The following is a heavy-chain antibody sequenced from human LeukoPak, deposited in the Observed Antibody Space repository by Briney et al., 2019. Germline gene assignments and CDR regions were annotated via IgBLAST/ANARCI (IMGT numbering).Heavy chain of an antibody. CDR1: GFTFSSYS. CDR2: ISSSSSYI. Sequence: GGSLRLSCAASGFTFSSYSMNWVRQAPGKGLEWVSSISSSSSYIYYADSVKGRFTISRDNAKNSLYLQMNSLRAEDTAVCYCAREPPTNRDSSNYGSWGQGTLVTVSS. D-gene: IGHD4-11*01. J-gene: IGHJ4*02. V-gene: IGHV3-21*01. CDR3: AREPPTNRDSSNYGS.